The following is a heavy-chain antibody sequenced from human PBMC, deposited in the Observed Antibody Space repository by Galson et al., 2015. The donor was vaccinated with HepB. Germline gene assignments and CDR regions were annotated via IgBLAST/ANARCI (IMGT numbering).Heavy chain of an antibody. CDR3: ARGVGGQRGGMDV. J-gene: IGHJ6*02. D-gene: IGHD3-16*01. CDR1: GYSFSNFW. V-gene: IGHV5-51*01. Sequence: QSGAEVKKPGESLKISCKGSGYSFSNFWIGWVRQMPGKGLEWMGIIYPGDSDTRYRPSFQGQVSISADKSISTAFLQWSSLKGSDTAVDYCARGVGGQRGGMDVWGQGTTVIVSS. CDR2: IYPGDSDT.